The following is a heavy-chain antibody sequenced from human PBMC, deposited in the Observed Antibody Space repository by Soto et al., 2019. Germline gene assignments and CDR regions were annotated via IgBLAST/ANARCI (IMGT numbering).Heavy chain of an antibody. CDR2: IYYSGST. Sequence: QVQLQESGPGLVKPSETLSLTCTVSGGSVSSGSYYWSWIRQPPGKGLEWIGYIYYSGSTNYNPSLKSQVTISVDTSKNRFALKLSSVTAADTAVYYCAREGCSGGSCDPGQTFDYWGQGTLVTVSS. D-gene: IGHD2-15*01. V-gene: IGHV4-61*01. CDR1: GGSVSSGSYY. J-gene: IGHJ4*02. CDR3: AREGCSGGSCDPGQTFDY.